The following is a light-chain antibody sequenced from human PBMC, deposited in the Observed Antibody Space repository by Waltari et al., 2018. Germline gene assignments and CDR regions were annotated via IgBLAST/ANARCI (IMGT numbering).Light chain of an antibody. CDR1: QDISNY. Sequence: DIQMTQSPSSLSASVGDRVTITCQASQDISNYLNWYQPKPGKAPKLLIYDASNLETGGPSRCSGSGSGTEFTFSISSLQPEDISTYYCQQYDNLPYTFGQGTKLEIK. V-gene: IGKV1-33*01. CDR2: DAS. J-gene: IGKJ2*01. CDR3: QQYDNLPYT.